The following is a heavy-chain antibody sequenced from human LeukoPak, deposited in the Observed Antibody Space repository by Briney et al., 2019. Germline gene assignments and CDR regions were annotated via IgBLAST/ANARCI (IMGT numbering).Heavy chain of an antibody. V-gene: IGHV4-34*01. CDR2: INHSGST. J-gene: IGHJ5*02. CDR3: ARRGYSYGYKP. D-gene: IGHD5-18*01. CDR1: GGSFSGYY. Sequence: SETLSLTCAVYGGSFSGYYWSWIRQPPGKGLEWIGEINHSGSTNYNPSLKSRVTISVDTSKNQFSLKLSSVTAADTAVYYCARRGYSYGYKPWGPGTLVTVSS.